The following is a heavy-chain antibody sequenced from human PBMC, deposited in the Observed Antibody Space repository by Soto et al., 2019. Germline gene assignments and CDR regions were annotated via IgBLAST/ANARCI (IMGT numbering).Heavy chain of an antibody. V-gene: IGHV3-30*18. CDR1: GFTFSSYG. CDR3: AKGAITIFGVVQPYYFDY. Sequence: PGGSLRLSCAASGFTFSSYGMHWVRQAPGKGLEWVAVISYDGSNKYYADSVKGRFTISRDNSKNTLYLQMNSLRAEDTAVYYCAKGAITIFGVVQPYYFDYWGQGTLVTVSS. D-gene: IGHD3-3*01. CDR2: ISYDGSNK. J-gene: IGHJ4*02.